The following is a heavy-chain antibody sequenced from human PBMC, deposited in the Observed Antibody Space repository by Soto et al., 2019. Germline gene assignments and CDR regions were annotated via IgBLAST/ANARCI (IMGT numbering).Heavy chain of an antibody. V-gene: IGHV3-7*03. CDR2: IKQDESDK. CDR1: GFRFRDYW. CDR3: AAYCYTMTCTHFHGYS. D-gene: IGHD3-16*02. Sequence: EVQLVESGGGLVQTGGSLRLSCAVSGFRFRDYWMSWVRQAPGKGLEWVANIKQDESDKYYVDSVKGRFTISRDNAKNALYLQMNSLRVEETAVYYCAAYCYTMTCTHFHGYSWGQGTQVTVSS. J-gene: IGHJ5*02.